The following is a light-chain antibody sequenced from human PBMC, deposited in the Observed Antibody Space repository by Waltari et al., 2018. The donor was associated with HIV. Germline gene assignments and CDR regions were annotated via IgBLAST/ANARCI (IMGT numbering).Light chain of an antibody. J-gene: IGKJ4*01. CDR1: QSVLYSPYHYNY. Sequence: DIVMTQSPDSLAVSLGERTTTNCKSSQSVLYSPYHYNYLAWYQHKPGQPPRLLIYWASTRESGVPDRFSGSGSGTDFTLTISSLQAEDVAVYYCQQYFSTPHTFAGGTKVEIK. CDR3: QQYFSTPHT. CDR2: WAS. V-gene: IGKV4-1*01.